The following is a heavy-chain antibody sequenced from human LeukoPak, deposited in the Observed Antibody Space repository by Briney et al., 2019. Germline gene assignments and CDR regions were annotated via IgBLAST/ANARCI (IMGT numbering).Heavy chain of an antibody. CDR1: GYTFTSYG. Sequence: ASVKVSCKASGYTFTSYGISWVRQAPGQGLEWMGWISAYNGNTNYAQKLQGRVTMTTDTSTSTAYMELRSLRSDDTAVYYCARDLAGHSSGWYFEWGQGTLVTVSS. CDR2: ISAYNGNT. V-gene: IGHV1-18*01. J-gene: IGHJ4*02. D-gene: IGHD6-19*01. CDR3: ARDLAGHSSGWYFE.